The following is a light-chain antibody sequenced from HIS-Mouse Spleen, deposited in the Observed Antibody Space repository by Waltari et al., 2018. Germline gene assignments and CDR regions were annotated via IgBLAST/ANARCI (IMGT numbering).Light chain of an antibody. V-gene: IGLV3-10*01. CDR1: ASPKKY. CDR3: YSTDSSGNHGV. Sequence: SHELTQPPPVSVSPGQTPRIIPSGDASPKKYAYWYQRKSGQAPVLVMYEDSNRPSGIPERFSGSSSGTMATLTISGAQVEDEADYYCYSTDSSGNHGVFGGGTKLTVL. CDR2: EDS. J-gene: IGLJ2*01.